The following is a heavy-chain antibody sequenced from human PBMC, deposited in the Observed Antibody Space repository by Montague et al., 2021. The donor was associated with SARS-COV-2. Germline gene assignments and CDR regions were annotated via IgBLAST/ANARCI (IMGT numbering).Heavy chain of an antibody. D-gene: IGHD3-16*01. CDR3: VRHPHYDCFHGPPDF. CDR2: VLYNKGT. CDR1: GVSVTDYY. J-gene: IGHJ4*02. V-gene: IGHV4-59*08. Sequence: SETLSLTCTVSGVSVTDYYWSWIRQPPGKGLEWVGDVLYNKGTNFNPSLKSRVAISVDTSKNQFSLRLTSVTAADTAFYYCVRHPHYDCFHGPPDFWDQGTLVTVSS.